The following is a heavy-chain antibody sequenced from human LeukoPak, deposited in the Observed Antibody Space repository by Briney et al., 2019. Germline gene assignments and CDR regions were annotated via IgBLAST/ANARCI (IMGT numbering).Heavy chain of an antibody. D-gene: IGHD3-3*01. J-gene: IGHJ4*02. V-gene: IGHV1-18*01. CDR3: ARDTLNTIFGMGVYFDY. CDR2: ISAYNGNT. Sequence: ASVKVSCKASGYTFTNYGISWVRQAPGQGLEWMGWISAYNGNTNYAQKLQGRVTMTTDTSTSTAYMELRSLRSDDTAVYYCARDTLNTIFGMGVYFDYWGQGTLVTVSS. CDR1: GYTFTNYG.